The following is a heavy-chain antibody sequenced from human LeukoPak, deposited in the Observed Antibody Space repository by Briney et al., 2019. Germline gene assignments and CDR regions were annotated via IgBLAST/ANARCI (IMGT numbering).Heavy chain of an antibody. Sequence: GGSLRLSCAASGFTFSSYAMSWVRQAPGKGLEWVSAISGSGGSTYYADSVKGRSTISRDNSKNTLYLQMNSLRAEDTAVYYCAKALGGSGSYYNLYYFDYWGQGTLVTVSS. CDR2: ISGSGGST. CDR3: AKALGGSGSYYNLYYFDY. V-gene: IGHV3-23*01. D-gene: IGHD3-10*01. J-gene: IGHJ4*02. CDR1: GFTFSSYA.